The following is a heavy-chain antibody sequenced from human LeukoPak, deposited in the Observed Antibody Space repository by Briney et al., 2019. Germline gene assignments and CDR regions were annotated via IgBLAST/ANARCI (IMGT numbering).Heavy chain of an antibody. CDR3: ARAYSSSTGFDY. Sequence: ASVKVSCKASGGTFTSYYMQWVRQAPGQGLEWMGIINPIGGSTTYTQKLQGRVTMTRDMSTSTVYMELSSLKSEDTAVYYCARAYSSSTGFDYWGQGTLVTVSS. V-gene: IGHV1-46*04. CDR2: INPIGGST. CDR1: GGTFTSYY. J-gene: IGHJ4*02. D-gene: IGHD6-13*01.